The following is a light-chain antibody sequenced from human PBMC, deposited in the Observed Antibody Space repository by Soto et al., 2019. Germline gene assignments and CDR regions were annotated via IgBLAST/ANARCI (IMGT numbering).Light chain of an antibody. V-gene: IGKV1-5*01. J-gene: IGKJ5*01. CDR2: DAS. CDR1: QTISSW. Sequence: IQMTQSPATLPASVGDRVTITCRASQTISSWLAWYQQKPGKAPTLLIYDASTLERGVPSRFRGTGSGTEFTLSIDSLQPDDFASYYCQQYHTSSITFGQGTRLEIK. CDR3: QQYHTSSIT.